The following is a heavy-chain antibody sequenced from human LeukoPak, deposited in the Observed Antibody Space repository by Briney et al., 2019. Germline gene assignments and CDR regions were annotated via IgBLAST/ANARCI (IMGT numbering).Heavy chain of an antibody. Sequence: GGSLRLSCAASGFTYSRDWTAWVRQAPGKGLEWVANIKEDGSEKNYVDSVEGRFTISGDNAENSVYLQMNDLRAEDTGVYYCATKEPSTSGWSYWGQGTLVTVSS. CDR2: IKEDGSEK. CDR3: ATKEPSTSGWSY. J-gene: IGHJ4*02. D-gene: IGHD6-19*01. V-gene: IGHV3-7*01. CDR1: GFTYSRDW.